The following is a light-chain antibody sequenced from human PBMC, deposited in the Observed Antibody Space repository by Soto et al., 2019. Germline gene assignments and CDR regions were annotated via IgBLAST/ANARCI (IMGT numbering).Light chain of an antibody. CDR2: DAS. CDR3: QQCYSSPRT. J-gene: IGKJ1*01. CDR1: QSITTY. Sequence: DIQMTQSPSTLSASVGDRVTITCRASQSITTYVNWYQQKLGKAPTLLIYDASSLQSGVPSRFSGSGSRTDFTLTISSLQPEDFATYFCQQCYSSPRTFGQGTKVEI. V-gene: IGKV1-39*01.